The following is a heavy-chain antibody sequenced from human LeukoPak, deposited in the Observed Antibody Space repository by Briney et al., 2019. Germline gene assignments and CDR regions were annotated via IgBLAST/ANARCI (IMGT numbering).Heavy chain of an antibody. D-gene: IGHD3-22*01. CDR3: ARASFDGSGYFFYPPDY. CDR1: GFTFSSYA. Sequence: PGGSLRLSCAASGFTFSSYAIHWVRQAPGKGLEWVAVISYDGSNKYYADSVKGRFTISRDNSKNTLYLQMNSLRAEDTAVYYCARASFDGSGYFFYPPDYWGQGTLVTVSS. CDR2: ISYDGSNK. J-gene: IGHJ4*02. V-gene: IGHV3-30-3*01.